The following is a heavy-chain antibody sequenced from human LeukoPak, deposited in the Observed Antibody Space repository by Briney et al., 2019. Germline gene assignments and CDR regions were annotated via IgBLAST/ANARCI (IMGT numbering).Heavy chain of an antibody. CDR2: IYFDGSNK. Sequence: PGRSLRLSCAASGFTFSIYGMQWVRQAPGKGLEWVALIYFDGSNKHYADSVRGRFTVSRDNSKNMVYLQMDSLRADDTATYYCTRDIWSSSGWYFDFWGQGTLVSVSS. V-gene: IGHV3-33*01. D-gene: IGHD6-19*01. J-gene: IGHJ4*02. CDR1: GFTFSIYG. CDR3: TRDIWSSSGWYFDF.